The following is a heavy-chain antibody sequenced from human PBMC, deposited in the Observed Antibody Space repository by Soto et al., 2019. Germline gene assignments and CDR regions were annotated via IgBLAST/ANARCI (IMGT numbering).Heavy chain of an antibody. J-gene: IGHJ6*02. CDR2: MNPNSGNI. CDR1: GYTFTSYD. D-gene: IGHD3-10*01. V-gene: IGHV1-8*01. CDR3: ARELLWFGELRYGMDV. Sequence: ASVKVSCKASGYTFTSYDINWVRQATGQGLEYLGWMNPNSGNIGYVQKFQGRVTMTRDTSISTAYMELSSLRSEDTAVYYCARELLWFGELRYGMDVWGQGTTVTVSS.